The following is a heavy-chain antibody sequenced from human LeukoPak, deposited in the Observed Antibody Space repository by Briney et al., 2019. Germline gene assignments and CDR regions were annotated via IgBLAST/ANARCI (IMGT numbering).Heavy chain of an antibody. CDR1: GFTFSGSA. V-gene: IGHV3-73*01. Sequence: GGSLKLSCAASGFTFSGSAMHWIRQASGKGLERVGRIRTKANSYATAYAASVQGRFTISRDDSKNTADLQMNSLKGEDTAVYYCTSPTRSGSYEPNAFDIWGQGTMVTVSS. D-gene: IGHD1-26*01. J-gene: IGHJ3*02. CDR2: IRTKANSYAT. CDR3: TSPTRSGSYEPNAFDI.